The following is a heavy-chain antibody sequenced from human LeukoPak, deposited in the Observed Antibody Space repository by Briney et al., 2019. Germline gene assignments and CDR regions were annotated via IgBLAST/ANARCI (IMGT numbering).Heavy chain of an antibody. CDR3: ARARYYYDSSGYYYFDY. CDR1: GFTVSSYW. CDR2: ISSDGRTI. J-gene: IGHJ4*02. Sequence: PGGSLRLSCAASGFTVSSYWMNWVRQAPGKGLVWVSRISSDGRTISYADSVKGRFIISRDNAKNTLSLQMNSLRGEDTAVYYCARARYYYDSSGYYYFDYWGQGTLVTVSS. V-gene: IGHV3-74*01. D-gene: IGHD3-22*01.